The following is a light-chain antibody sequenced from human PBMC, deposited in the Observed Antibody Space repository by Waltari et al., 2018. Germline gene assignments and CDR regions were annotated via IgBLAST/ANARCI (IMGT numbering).Light chain of an antibody. CDR3: QQYYTTPIT. Sequence: IVMTHSPDSLAVSLGERSTTNCLSSQSLLYSSKNKTYLAWYQQRPGHPPTLLIYWASTRESGVPGRFSASGSGTDFTLTISSLQAEDVAVYYCQQYYTTPITFGGGTKVEIK. CDR1: QSLLYSSKNKTY. V-gene: IGKV4-1*01. J-gene: IGKJ4*01. CDR2: WAS.